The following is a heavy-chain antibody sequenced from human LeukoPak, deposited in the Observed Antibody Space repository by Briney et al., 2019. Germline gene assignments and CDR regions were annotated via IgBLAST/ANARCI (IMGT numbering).Heavy chain of an antibody. D-gene: IGHD6-6*01. V-gene: IGHV3-9*01. CDR1: GFIFDDYA. CDR3: AKANAGIAARHGMDV. J-gene: IGHJ6*02. CDR2: ISWNSGSI. Sequence: GGSLRLSCAASGFIFDDYAMHWVRPAHGKGLEWVSGISWNSGSIGYADSVRGRFTSSRDNAKNSLYLQMNSLRAEDTALYYGAKANAGIAARHGMDVWGQGTTVTVSS.